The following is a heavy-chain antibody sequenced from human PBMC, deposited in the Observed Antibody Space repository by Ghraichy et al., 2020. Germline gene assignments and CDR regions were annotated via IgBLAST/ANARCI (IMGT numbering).Heavy chain of an antibody. D-gene: IGHD6-13*01. V-gene: IGHV3-72*01. CDR1: GFTFSDHY. J-gene: IGHJ6*02. CDR2: TRDKAKSYTT. Sequence: GSLRLSCAASGFTFSDHYIDWVRQAPGKGLKWVGRTRDKAKSYTTEYAASVKGRFTISRDDSKNSLYLQMNSLQTEDTAVYFCARGGSAAAGTGYFFGMDVWGQGTTVTVSS. CDR3: ARGGSAAAGTGYFFGMDV.